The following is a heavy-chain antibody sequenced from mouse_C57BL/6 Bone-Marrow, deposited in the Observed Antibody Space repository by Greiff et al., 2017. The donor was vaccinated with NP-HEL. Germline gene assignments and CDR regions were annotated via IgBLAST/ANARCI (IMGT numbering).Heavy chain of an antibody. J-gene: IGHJ2*01. Sequence: QVQLQQSGPELVKPGASVKISCKASGYAFSSSWMNWVKQRPGKGLEWIGRIYPGDGDTNYNGKFKGKATLTADKSSSTAYMQLSSLTSEDSAVCFCAKEVITTVVGFDYWGQGTTLTVSS. CDR1: GYAFSSSW. CDR2: IYPGDGDT. CDR3: AKEVITTVVGFDY. D-gene: IGHD1-1*01. V-gene: IGHV1-82*01.